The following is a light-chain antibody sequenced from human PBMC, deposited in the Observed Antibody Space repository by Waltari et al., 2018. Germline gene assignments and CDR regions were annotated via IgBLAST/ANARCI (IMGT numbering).Light chain of an antibody. CDR1: QSVPSRF. V-gene: IGKV3-20*01. CDR3: HRYGTSPYT. Sequence: EVVLTQSPGTLSLSPGERATLSCRASQSVPSRFLAWYQQRPGQAPRLLIYGTSSRATGVPDRFSGSGSGTDFTLTITRLEPGDFAVYYCHRYGTSPYTFGQGTKVEI. J-gene: IGKJ2*01. CDR2: GTS.